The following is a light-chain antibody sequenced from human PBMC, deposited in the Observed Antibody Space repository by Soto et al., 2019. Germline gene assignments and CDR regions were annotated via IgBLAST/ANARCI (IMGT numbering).Light chain of an antibody. Sequence: DIQLTQSPSTLSASVVDRVTITGRARQSLNKRLAWYQKKPGKAPKLLIYDASNLETGGPSRCSGSGSRTDFTFTISSLHPEDVATYYCQQYDHLPPITVGQGTRLEIK. CDR2: DAS. J-gene: IGKJ5*01. V-gene: IGKV1-33*01. CDR3: QQYDHLPPIT. CDR1: QSLNKR.